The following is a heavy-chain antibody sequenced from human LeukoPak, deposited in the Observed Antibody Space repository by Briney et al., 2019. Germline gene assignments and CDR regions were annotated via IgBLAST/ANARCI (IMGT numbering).Heavy chain of an antibody. CDR1: GGSFSGYY. CDR3: ARRSITIFGVVIPNFDY. D-gene: IGHD3-3*01. J-gene: IGHJ4*02. CDR2: INHSGST. V-gene: IGHV4-34*01. Sequence: SETLSLTCAGCGGSFSGYYWSWLRQPPGKGLEWIGEINHSGSTNYNPSLKSRVTISVDTSKNQFSLKLSSVTAADTAVYYCARRSITIFGVVIPNFDYWGQGTLVTVSS.